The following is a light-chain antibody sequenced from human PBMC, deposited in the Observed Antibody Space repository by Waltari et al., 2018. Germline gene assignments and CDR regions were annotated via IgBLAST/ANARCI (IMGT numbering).Light chain of an antibody. J-gene: IGLJ1*01. Sequence: QSALTQPPSASGSPGQSVTISCTGTSSDVGGYNYVSWYQQHPVKAPKVMIYEVSKRPSGVPDRFAGSKSGNTASLTVSGLQTEDEADYYCSSYAGSNIVFGTGTKVTVL. CDR3: SSYAGSNIV. V-gene: IGLV2-8*01. CDR2: EVS. CDR1: SSDVGGYNY.